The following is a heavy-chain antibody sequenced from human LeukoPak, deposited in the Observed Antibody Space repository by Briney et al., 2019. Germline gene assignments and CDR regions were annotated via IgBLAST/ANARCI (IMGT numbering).Heavy chain of an antibody. V-gene: IGHV3-7*01. Sequence: PGGSLRLSCGVSGFTFGRSWMSWVRQTPAKGLEFVANIKEDGSVRNYVDSVQGRFTISRDNAKISLYLHMNSLRAEDTAVYYCARDPGYSSFDYWGQGTLVTVSS. CDR1: GFTFGRSW. D-gene: IGHD6-13*01. CDR3: ARDPGYSSFDY. CDR2: IKEDGSVR. J-gene: IGHJ4*02.